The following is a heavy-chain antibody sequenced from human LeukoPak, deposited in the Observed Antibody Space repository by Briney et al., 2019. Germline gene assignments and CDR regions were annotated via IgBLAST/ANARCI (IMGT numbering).Heavy chain of an antibody. V-gene: IGHV4-4*02. CDR3: ARNPTGNHYYYYMDV. CDR2: IYHSGNN. Sequence: SGTLSLTCAVSGGSISSNNWWSWVRQPPGKGLEWIGEIYHSGNNNYNPSLKSRVTMSVDTSKNQFSLKLSSVTAADTAVYYCARNPTGNHYYYYMDVWGKGTTVTVSS. J-gene: IGHJ6*03. CDR1: GGSISSNNW. D-gene: IGHD3-10*01.